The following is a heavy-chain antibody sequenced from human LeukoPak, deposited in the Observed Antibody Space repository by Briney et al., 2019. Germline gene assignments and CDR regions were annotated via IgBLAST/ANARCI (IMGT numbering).Heavy chain of an antibody. CDR1: GGSISSYY. Sequence: PSETLSLTCTVSGGSISSYYWSWIRQPPGKGLEWIGNIYYNGSTNYNPSLKSRVTISLDTPKNQFSLKLSSVTAADTAVYYCARHIVVAPTATNWFDPWGQGTLVTVSS. V-gene: IGHV4-59*08. D-gene: IGHD2-2*01. CDR3: ARHIVVAPTATNWFDP. CDR2: IYYNGST. J-gene: IGHJ5*02.